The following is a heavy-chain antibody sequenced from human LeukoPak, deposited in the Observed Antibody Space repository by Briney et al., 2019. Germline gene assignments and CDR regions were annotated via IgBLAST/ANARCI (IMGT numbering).Heavy chain of an antibody. CDR2: INPNTGDT. CDR3: ARALWGRAFDI. Sequence: ASVKVSCKASGYTFNVYYIHWVRQAPGRGLEWMGWINPNTGDTNYAQKFQGRVTMTRDTSITTAYMELSGLRSDDTAVYYCARALWGRAFDIWGQGTMVTVSS. CDR1: GYTFNVYY. D-gene: IGHD3-10*01. V-gene: IGHV1-2*02. J-gene: IGHJ3*02.